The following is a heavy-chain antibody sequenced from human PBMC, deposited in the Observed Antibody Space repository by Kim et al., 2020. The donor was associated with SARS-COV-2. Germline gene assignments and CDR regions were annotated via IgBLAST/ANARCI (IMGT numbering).Heavy chain of an antibody. CDR1: GYMFTSYG. D-gene: IGHD2-21*02. Sequence: ASVKVSCKACGYMFTSYGFCWVRQAPGHGLEWLGWISARDGNKKYGPKVQGRGIMHTDTSTHQAYMELWSQRSDYTDMYYCARGAFGDVFFAYWRQGTLV. J-gene: IGHJ4*02. CDR2: ISARDGNK. CDR3: ARGAFGDVFFAY. V-gene: IGHV1-18*04.